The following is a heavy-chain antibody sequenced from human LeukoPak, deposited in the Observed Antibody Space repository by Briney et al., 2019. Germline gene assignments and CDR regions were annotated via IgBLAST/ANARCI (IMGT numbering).Heavy chain of an antibody. D-gene: IGHD3-10*01. Sequence: SETLSLTCAVYGGSFSGYYWSWIRQPPGKGLEWIGEINHSGSTNYNPSLKSRVTISVDTSKNQFSLKLSSVTAADTAVYYCARDVSGLSHFDYWGQGTLVTVSS. CDR2: INHSGST. J-gene: IGHJ4*02. CDR3: ARDVSGLSHFDY. CDR1: GGSFSGYY. V-gene: IGHV4-34*01.